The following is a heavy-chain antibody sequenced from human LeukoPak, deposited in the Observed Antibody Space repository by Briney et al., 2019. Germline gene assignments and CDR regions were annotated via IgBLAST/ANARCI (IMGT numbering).Heavy chain of an antibody. V-gene: IGHV4-59*08. D-gene: IGHD3-22*01. J-gene: IGHJ4*02. CDR1: GGSINSYY. Sequence: SETLSLTCTVSGGSINSYYWSWIRQPPGKGLEWIGYIYYSGSTNYNPSLKSRVTISVDTSKNQFSLKLSSVTAADTAVYYCARHVFRFNYYDSSGYYYGGVYDYWGQGTLVTVSS. CDR2: IYYSGST. CDR3: ARHVFRFNYYDSSGYYYGGVYDY.